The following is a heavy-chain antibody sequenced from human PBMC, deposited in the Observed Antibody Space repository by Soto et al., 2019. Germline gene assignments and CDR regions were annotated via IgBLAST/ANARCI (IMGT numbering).Heavy chain of an antibody. CDR2: IYFAGTT. V-gene: IGHV4-59*08. D-gene: IGHD3-16*01. Sequence: QVQLQESGPGLVKPSETLSLTCTVSNGSISPNYWSWIRQPPGKGLEWIGYIYFAGTTTYNPSLWSRVLISLDASKNQFSLSLTFVSAADTAVYDSATLGAYLQALDSWGQGTLVTVSS. J-gene: IGHJ4*02. CDR3: ATLGAYLQALDS. CDR1: NGSISPNY.